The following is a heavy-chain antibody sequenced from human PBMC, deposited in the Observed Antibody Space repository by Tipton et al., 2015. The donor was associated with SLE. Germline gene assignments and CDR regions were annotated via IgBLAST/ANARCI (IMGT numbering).Heavy chain of an antibody. CDR1: GGSISSSSYY. V-gene: IGHV4-39*07. Sequence: TLSLTCTVSGGSISSSSYYWGWIRQPPGKGLEWIGEINHSGSTNYNPSLKSRVTISVDTSRNQFSLKLSSVTAADTAVYYCATQSEYSSSSRWFDPWGQGTLVTVSS. J-gene: IGHJ5*02. D-gene: IGHD6-6*01. CDR3: ATQSEYSSSSRWFDP. CDR2: INHSGST.